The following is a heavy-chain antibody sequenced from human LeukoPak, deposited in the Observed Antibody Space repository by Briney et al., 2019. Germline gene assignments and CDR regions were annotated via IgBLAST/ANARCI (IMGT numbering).Heavy chain of an antibody. V-gene: IGHV3-53*01. Sequence: GGSLRLSCAASGFTVSSNYMSWVRQAPGKGLEWVSVIYSGGSTYYADSVKGRFTISRDNSKNTLYLQMNSLRAEDTAVYYCARTLDHHWNPNWFDPWGQGTLVTVSS. CDR3: ARTLDHHWNPNWFDP. D-gene: IGHD1-1*01. CDR1: GFTVSSNY. CDR2: IYSGGST. J-gene: IGHJ5*02.